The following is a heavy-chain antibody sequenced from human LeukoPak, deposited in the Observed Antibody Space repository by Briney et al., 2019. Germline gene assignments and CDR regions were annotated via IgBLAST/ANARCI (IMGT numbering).Heavy chain of an antibody. CDR3: ARGRSRERAYGMDV. V-gene: IGHV3-30-3*01. J-gene: IGHJ6*02. CDR1: GFTFNSYE. CDR2: ISYDGSNK. Sequence: LPGGSLRLSCAASGFTFNSYEMHWVRQAPGKGLEWVAVISYDGSNKYYADFAKGRFTFSRDNSKNTVHLQMNSLRAEDTAVYYCARGRSRERAYGMDVWGPGTTVTVSS. D-gene: IGHD6-6*01.